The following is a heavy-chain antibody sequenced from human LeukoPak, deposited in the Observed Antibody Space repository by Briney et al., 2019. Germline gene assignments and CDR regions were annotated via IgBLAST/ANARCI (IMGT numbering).Heavy chain of an antibody. V-gene: IGHV3-23*01. CDR1: GFTFSSYA. CDR3: AKDAGNYDFWSGYFFPFDY. Sequence: QPGGSLRLSCAASGFTFSSYAMSWVRQAPGKGLEWVSAISGSGGSTYYADSVKGRFTISRDNSKNTLYLQMNSLRAEDTAVYYCAKDAGNYDFWSGYFFPFDYWGQGTPVTVSS. CDR2: ISGSGGST. D-gene: IGHD3-3*01. J-gene: IGHJ4*02.